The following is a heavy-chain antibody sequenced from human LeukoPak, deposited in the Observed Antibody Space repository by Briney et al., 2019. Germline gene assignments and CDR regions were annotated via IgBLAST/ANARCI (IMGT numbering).Heavy chain of an antibody. Sequence: GGSLRLSCAASGFTFSSYAMSWVRQAPGKGLEWVSSISSSSGYINYADSVKGRFTISGDNAKNSLYLQMNSLRAEDTAVYYCAKFFGSGSQGGYYFDYWGQGTLVTVSS. V-gene: IGHV3-21*01. CDR1: GFTFSSYA. CDR3: AKFFGSGSQGGYYFDY. J-gene: IGHJ4*02. D-gene: IGHD3-10*01. CDR2: ISSSSGYI.